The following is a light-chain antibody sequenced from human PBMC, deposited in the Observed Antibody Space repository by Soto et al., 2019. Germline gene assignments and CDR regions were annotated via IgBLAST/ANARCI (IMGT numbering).Light chain of an antibody. CDR1: QSVARNS. CDR2: AAS. Sequence: EIVLTQSPGTLSLSPGERATLSCRASQSVARNSIAWYQQRPGQAPRLLIYAASGRATDVPDRFSGSGSGTAFTLTISEVQPEDFAVYQCQQYAASPLTFGAGTKVEI. CDR3: QQYAASPLT. V-gene: IGKV3-20*01. J-gene: IGKJ3*01.